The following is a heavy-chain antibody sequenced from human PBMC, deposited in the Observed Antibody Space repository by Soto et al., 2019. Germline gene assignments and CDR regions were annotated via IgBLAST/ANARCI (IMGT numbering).Heavy chain of an antibody. Sequence: GGSLRLSCAASGFTFSSYAMSWVRQAPGKGLEWVSAISGSGGSTYYADSVKGRFTISRDNSKNTLYLQMNSLRAEDTAVYYCAKDPRPDIFLVVAATPAGYHYWGQGTLVTVSS. CDR2: ISGSGGST. CDR1: GFTFSSYA. J-gene: IGHJ4*02. D-gene: IGHD2-15*01. V-gene: IGHV3-23*01. CDR3: AKDPRPDIFLVVAATPAGYHY.